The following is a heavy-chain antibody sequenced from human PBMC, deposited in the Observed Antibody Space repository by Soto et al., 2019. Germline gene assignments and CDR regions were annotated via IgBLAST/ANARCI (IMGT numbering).Heavy chain of an antibody. J-gene: IGHJ4*02. CDR2: IIPIFGTA. Sequence: GASVKVSCKASGGTFSSYAISWVRQAPGQGLEWMGGIIPIFGTANYAQKFQGRVTITADESTSTAYMELSSLRSEDTAVYYCARDKSGYILTGASYYFDYWGQGTLVTVSS. D-gene: IGHD3-9*01. CDR3: ARDKSGYILTGASYYFDY. V-gene: IGHV1-69*13. CDR1: GGTFSSYA.